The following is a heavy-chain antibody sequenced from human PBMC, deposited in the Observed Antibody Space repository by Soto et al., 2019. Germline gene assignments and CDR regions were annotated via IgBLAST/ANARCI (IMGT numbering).Heavy chain of an antibody. CDR2: ISAFNGNT. J-gene: IGHJ5*02. V-gene: IGHV1-18*04. CDR3: ARGGMYITSRRWFDP. CDR1: NYTFTSYG. Sequence: ASVKVSCKASNYTFTSYGVHWVRQAPGQGLEWMGWISAFNGNTNYAPKLQDRVTMTTDTSTSTAYMGLRSLRPDDTAVYFCARGGMYITSRRWFDPWGQGTLVTVSS. D-gene: IGHD6-13*01.